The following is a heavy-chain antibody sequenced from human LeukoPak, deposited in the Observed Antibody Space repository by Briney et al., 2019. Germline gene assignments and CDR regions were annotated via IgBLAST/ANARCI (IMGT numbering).Heavy chain of an antibody. CDR1: GFTFSSYS. D-gene: IGHD3-22*01. J-gene: IGHJ4*02. Sequence: PGGSPRLSCAASGFTFSSYSMNWVRQAPGKGLEWVSSIRSSSIYIYYADSVKGRFTISRDNPKNSLYLQMNSLRAEDTAVYYCASDSSGFYWGQGTLVTVSS. CDR3: ASDSSGFY. CDR2: IRSSSIYI. V-gene: IGHV3-21*01.